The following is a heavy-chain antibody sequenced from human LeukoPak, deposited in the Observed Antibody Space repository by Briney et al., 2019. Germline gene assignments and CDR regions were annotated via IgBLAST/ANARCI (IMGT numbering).Heavy chain of an antibody. J-gene: IGHJ2*01. CDR3: ARDWGYCSSTSCYSYFDL. V-gene: IGHV1-8*03. Sequence: ASVKVSCKASGYTFTSYDINWVRQATGQGLEWMGWMNPNSGNTGYAQKFQGRVTITRNTSISTAYMELSSLRSEDTAVYYCARDWGYCSSTSCYSYFDLWGRGTLVTVSS. CDR2: MNPNSGNT. CDR1: GYTFTSYD. D-gene: IGHD2-2*01.